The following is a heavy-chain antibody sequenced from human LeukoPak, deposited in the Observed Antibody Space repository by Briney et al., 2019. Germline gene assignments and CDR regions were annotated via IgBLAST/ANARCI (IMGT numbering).Heavy chain of an antibody. CDR3: ARGRGDYFDTSGYFFGY. CDR2: IHSSGST. Sequence: PSETLSLTCTVSGGSISSYYWSWIRQPAGKGLEWIGRIHSSGSTSYNPSLKSRVTMSVDKSKNQFSLKLSSVTAADTAMYFCARGRGDYFDTSGYFFGYWGQGTLVTISS. J-gene: IGHJ4*02. V-gene: IGHV4-4*07. D-gene: IGHD3-22*01. CDR1: GGSISSYY.